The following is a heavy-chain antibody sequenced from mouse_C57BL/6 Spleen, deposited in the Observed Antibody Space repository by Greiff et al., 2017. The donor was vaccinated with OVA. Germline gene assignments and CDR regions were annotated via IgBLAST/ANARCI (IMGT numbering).Heavy chain of an antibody. CDR1: GFNIKDYY. V-gene: IGHV14-2*01. CDR2: IEPEDGET. D-gene: IGHD2-5*01. J-gene: IGHJ2*01. CDR3: ARDSNLYYFDD. Sequence: EVQLQQSGAELVKPAATVTFSCTVSGFNIKDYYVHWVHQRTEQGLEWIGRIEPEDGETKYAPKIQSKGSITEDTSSNTVYQQLSRLTSEEAAVYYGARDSNLYYFDDWGQGTTLTVSS.